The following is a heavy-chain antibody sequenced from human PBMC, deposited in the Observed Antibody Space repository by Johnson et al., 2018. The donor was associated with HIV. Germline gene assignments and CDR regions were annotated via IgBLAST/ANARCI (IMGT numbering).Heavy chain of an antibody. Sequence: QVQLVESGGGVVQPGRSLRLFCAASGFTFNSYAMHWVRQAPGKGLEWVAVISYDGSNKYYADSVKGRFTISRDSSKNTLYLQMNSLRAEDTAVYYCARDGPSAAVWGQGTMVTVSS. CDR1: GFTFNSYA. CDR2: ISYDGSNK. J-gene: IGHJ3*01. D-gene: IGHD6-25*01. V-gene: IGHV3-30*14. CDR3: ARDGPSAAV.